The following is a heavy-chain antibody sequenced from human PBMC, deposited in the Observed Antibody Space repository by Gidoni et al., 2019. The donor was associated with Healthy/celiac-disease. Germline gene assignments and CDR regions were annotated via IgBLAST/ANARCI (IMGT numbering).Heavy chain of an antibody. V-gene: IGHV1-18*01. CDR1: GYTFTSYG. CDR3: ARDADYDFWSGFYGMDV. J-gene: IGHJ6*02. D-gene: IGHD3-3*01. CDR2: ISAYNGNT. Sequence: QVQLVQSGAEVKKPGASVTVSCKASGYTFTSYGISWVRQAPGQGLEWMGWISAYNGNTNYAQKLQGRVTMTTDTSTSTAYMELRSLRSDDTAVYYCARDADYDFWSGFYGMDVWGQGTTVTVSS.